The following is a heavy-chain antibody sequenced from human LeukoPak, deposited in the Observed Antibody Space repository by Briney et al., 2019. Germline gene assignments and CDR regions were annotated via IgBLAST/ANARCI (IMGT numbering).Heavy chain of an antibody. D-gene: IGHD6-19*01. CDR3: TTEFGQWLVHSDQRNYYYYYMDV. V-gene: IGHV3-15*01. J-gene: IGHJ6*03. CDR1: GFTFSNAW. CDR2: IKSKTDGGTT. Sequence: GGSLRLSCAASGFTFSNAWMSWVRQAPGKGLEGVGRIKSKTDGGTTDYAAPVKGRFTISRDDSKNTLYLQMNSLKTEDTAVYYCTTEFGQWLVHSDQRNYYYYYMDVWGKGTTVTVSS.